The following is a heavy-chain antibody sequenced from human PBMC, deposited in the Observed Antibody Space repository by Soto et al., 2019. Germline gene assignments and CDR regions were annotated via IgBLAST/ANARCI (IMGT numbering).Heavy chain of an antibody. J-gene: IGHJ6*03. CDR1: GYSFTSYW. Sequence: GESLKISCKGSGYSFTSYWIGWVRQMPGKGLEWMGIIYPGDSDTRYSPSFQGQVTISADKSISTAYLQWSSLKASDTAMYYCARHGSEGSSTSEYYMDVWGKGTTVTVSS. CDR3: ARHGSEGSSTSEYYMDV. V-gene: IGHV5-51*01. D-gene: IGHD2-2*01. CDR2: IYPGDSDT.